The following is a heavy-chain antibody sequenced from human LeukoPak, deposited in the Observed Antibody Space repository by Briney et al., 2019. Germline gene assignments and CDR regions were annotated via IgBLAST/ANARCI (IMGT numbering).Heavy chain of an antibody. J-gene: IGHJ4*02. Sequence: SETLSLTCTVSGGSISSYYWSWIRQPPGKGLEWIGYIYYSGSTNYNPSLKSRVTISVDTSKNQFFLKLSSVTAADTAVYYCARLRKVYSGSYYFDYWGQGTLVTVSS. CDR3: ARLRKVYSGSYYFDY. D-gene: IGHD1-26*01. V-gene: IGHV4-59*01. CDR1: GGSISSYY. CDR2: IYYSGST.